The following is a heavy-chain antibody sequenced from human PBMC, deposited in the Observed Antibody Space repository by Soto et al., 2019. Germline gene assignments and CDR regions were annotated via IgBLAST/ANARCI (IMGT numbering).Heavy chain of an antibody. J-gene: IGHJ6*04. CDR2: ISGSGGST. CDR3: AKSKVVRGVTLGCGMDV. V-gene: IGHV3-23*01. Sequence: EVQLLESGGGLVQPGGSLRLSCAASGFTFSSYAMSWVRQAPGKGLEWVSAISGSGGSTYYADSVKGRFTISRDNSKNSLYLQMSSLRAEATAVYYWAKSKVVRGVTLGCGMDVWGKGTTVTVSS. CDR1: GFTFSSYA. D-gene: IGHD3-10*01.